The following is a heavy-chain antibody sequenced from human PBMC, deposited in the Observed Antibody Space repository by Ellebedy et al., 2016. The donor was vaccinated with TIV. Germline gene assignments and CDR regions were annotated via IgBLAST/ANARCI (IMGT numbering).Heavy chain of an antibody. V-gene: IGHV3-30-3*01. CDR3: ARDAGHFDWLPGDY. CDR2: LSYDGSAN. CDR1: GFSFSFYA. D-gene: IGHD3-9*01. J-gene: IGHJ4*02. Sequence: PGGSLRLSCAASGFSFSFYAMHWVRQAPNKGLEWVAVLSYDGSANHYADSVKGRFTISRDTSKNPLFLQMDSLRPEDTAVYYCARDAGHFDWLPGDYWGQGTLVTVSS.